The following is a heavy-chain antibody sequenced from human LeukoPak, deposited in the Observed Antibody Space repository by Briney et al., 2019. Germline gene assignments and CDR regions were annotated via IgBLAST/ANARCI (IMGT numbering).Heavy chain of an antibody. CDR3: ARDARIVVVPAAMREAPNWFDP. CDR2: IYTSVGT. CDR1: GGSISSYY. J-gene: IGHJ5*02. V-gene: IGHV4-4*07. Sequence: PSETLSLTCTVSGGSISSYYWSWIRQPAGKGLEWIGRIYTSVGTNYNPSHKSRVTMSVDTSKNQFSLKLSSVIAADTAVYYCARDARIVVVPAAMREAPNWFDPWGQGTLVTVSS. D-gene: IGHD2-2*01.